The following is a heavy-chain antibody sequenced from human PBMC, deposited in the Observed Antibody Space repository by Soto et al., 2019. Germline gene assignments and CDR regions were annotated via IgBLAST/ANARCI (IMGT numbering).Heavy chain of an antibody. Sequence: SVKVSCKASGGTFSSYAISWVRQAPGQGLEWMGGIIPIFGTANYAQRFQGRVTITADESTSTAYMELSSLRSEDTAVYYCASDGIELRYFDWSRLNWFDPWGQGTLVTVSS. J-gene: IGHJ5*02. V-gene: IGHV1-69*13. CDR2: IIPIFGTA. CDR1: GGTFSSYA. CDR3: ASDGIELRYFDWSRLNWFDP. D-gene: IGHD3-9*01.